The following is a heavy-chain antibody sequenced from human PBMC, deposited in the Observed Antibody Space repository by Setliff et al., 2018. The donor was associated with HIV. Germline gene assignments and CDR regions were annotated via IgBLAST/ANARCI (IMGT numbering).Heavy chain of an antibody. D-gene: IGHD1-26*01. J-gene: IGHJ4*02. CDR1: GFTFSSYS. V-gene: IGHV3-48*01. CDR2: VSGRGDSI. CDR3: ARDFRDYVGKFDY. Sequence: GGSLRLSCAGSGFTFSSYSLNWVRQAPGKGLEWVAYVSGRGDSIYYAASVKGRFTISRDNAKNALYLQMNSLIAEDTAVYYCARDFRDYVGKFDYWGQGTLVTVSS.